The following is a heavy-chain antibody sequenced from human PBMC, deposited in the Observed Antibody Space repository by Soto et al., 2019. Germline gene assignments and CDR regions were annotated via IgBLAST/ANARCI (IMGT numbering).Heavy chain of an antibody. Sequence: GGSLRLSCAASGFTFSSYAIHWVRQNPGKGLEWVAFISDDGSDKYYADSVKGRFTISRDDSKNQFSLQLNSVTPEDTAVYYCARGGYSSGWSNWFDPWGQGTLVTVSS. CDR2: ISDDGSDK. CDR3: ARGGYSSGWSNWFDP. CDR1: GFTFSSYA. V-gene: IGHV3-30-3*01. D-gene: IGHD6-19*01. J-gene: IGHJ5*02.